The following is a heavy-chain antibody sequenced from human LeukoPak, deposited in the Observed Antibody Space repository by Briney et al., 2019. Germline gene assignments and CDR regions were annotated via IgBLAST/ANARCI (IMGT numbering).Heavy chain of an antibody. CDR3: AREVAGATIDY. CDR2: INPNSGGT. Sequence: GASVKVSCKASGYTFTGYYMHWVRQAPGQGLEWMGWINPNSGGTNYAQKFQGRVAMTRDTSISTAYMELSRLRSDDTAVYYCAREVAGATIDYWRQGTLVTVSS. CDR1: GYTFTGYY. J-gene: IGHJ4*02. V-gene: IGHV1-2*02. D-gene: IGHD1-26*01.